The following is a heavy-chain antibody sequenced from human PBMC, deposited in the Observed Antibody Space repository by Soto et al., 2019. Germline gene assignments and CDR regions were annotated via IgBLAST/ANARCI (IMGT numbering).Heavy chain of an antibody. Sequence: QVQLVQSGAEVKKPGASVKVSCKASGYAFGAYYIYWVRQAPGQGLEWMGYINPHGGGARYVQEFRDRPTHPQDQPKDTAYMELRSLTSDDTAIYYCAKDRVRTPNGADSFDVWGQGTSVTVS. V-gene: IGHV1-2*02. CDR1: GYAFGAYY. D-gene: IGHD2-8*01. CDR2: INPHGGGA. CDR3: AKDRVRTPNGADSFDV. J-gene: IGHJ3*01.